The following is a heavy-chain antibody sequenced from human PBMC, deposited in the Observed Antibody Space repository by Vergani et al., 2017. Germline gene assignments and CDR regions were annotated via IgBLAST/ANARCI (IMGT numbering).Heavy chain of an antibody. V-gene: IGHV4-34*01. Sequence: QVQLQQWGAGLLKPSETLSLTCAVYGGSFSGYYWSWIRQPPGKGLEWIGEINHSGSTNYNPSPKSRVTISVDTSKNQFSLKLSSVTAADTAVYYCTRHWAVVAANNWFDPWGQGTLVTVSS. J-gene: IGHJ5*02. D-gene: IGHD2-15*01. CDR3: TRHWAVVAANNWFDP. CDR1: GGSFSGYY. CDR2: INHSGST.